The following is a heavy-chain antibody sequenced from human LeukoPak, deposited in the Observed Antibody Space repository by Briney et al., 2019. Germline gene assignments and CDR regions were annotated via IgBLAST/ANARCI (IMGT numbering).Heavy chain of an antibody. V-gene: IGHV3-30*02. D-gene: IGHD6-19*01. CDR3: AKPYSSGKLASGYFDY. Sequence: GGSLRLSCAASGFTFSSYGMHWVRQAPGKGLEWVAFIRYDGSNKYYADSVKGRFTISRDNSKNTLYLQMNSLRAEDTAVYYCAKPYSSGKLASGYFDYWGQGTLVTVSS. CDR2: IRYDGSNK. CDR1: GFTFSSYG. J-gene: IGHJ4*02.